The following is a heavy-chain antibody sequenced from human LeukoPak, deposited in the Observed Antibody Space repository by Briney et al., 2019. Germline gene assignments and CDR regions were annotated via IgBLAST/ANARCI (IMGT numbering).Heavy chain of an antibody. CDR2: FSISGNKI. Sequence: GGSLRLSCVVSGLTFSNRAMTWVRQAPGKGMEWVSSFSISGNKILYADSVKGRFTISRDNSKSTLFLQMNSLQTEDTGVYFCANELRPNDYWGQGTLVTVS. D-gene: IGHD4-17*01. J-gene: IGHJ4*02. V-gene: IGHV3-23*01. CDR3: ANELRPNDY. CDR1: GLTFSNRA.